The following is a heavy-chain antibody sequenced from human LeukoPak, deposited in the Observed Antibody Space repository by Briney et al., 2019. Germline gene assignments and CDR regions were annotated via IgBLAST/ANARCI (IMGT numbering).Heavy chain of an antibody. V-gene: IGHV1-2*02. CDR2: INPNSGGT. CDR3: ARAEDSIAARPYYYYMAV. J-gene: IGHJ6*03. Sequence: ASVKVSCKASGYTFTSYSMNWVRQAPGQGLEWMGWINPNSGGTNYAQKFQGRVTMTRDTSINTAYMELSRLRSEDTAVYFCARAEDSIAARPYYYYMAVWGKGTTVTVSS. D-gene: IGHD6-6*01. CDR1: GYTFTSYS.